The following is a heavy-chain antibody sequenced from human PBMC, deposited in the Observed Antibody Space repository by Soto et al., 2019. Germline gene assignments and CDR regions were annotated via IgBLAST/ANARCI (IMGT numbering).Heavy chain of an antibody. D-gene: IGHD6-6*01. CDR1: GYTFTSYG. J-gene: IGHJ6*02. V-gene: IGHV1-18*04. Sequence: GASVKVSCKASGYTFTSYGISWVRQAPGQGLEWMGWISAYNGNTNYAQKLQGRVTMTTDTSTSTAYMELRSLRSDDTAVYYCAREEQLGAYYYGMDVWGQGTTVTVLL. CDR3: AREEQLGAYYYGMDV. CDR2: ISAYNGNT.